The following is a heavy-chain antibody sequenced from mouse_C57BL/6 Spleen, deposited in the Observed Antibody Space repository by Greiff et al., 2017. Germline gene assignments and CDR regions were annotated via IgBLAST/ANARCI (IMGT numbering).Heavy chain of an antibody. D-gene: IGHD1-1*01. V-gene: IGHV1-59*01. Sequence: QFQLQQPGAELVRPGTSVKLSCKASGYTFTSYWMHWVKQRPGQGLEWIGVIAPSDSYTNYNQKFKGKATLTVDTSSSTAYMQLSSLTSEDSAVYYCAREDNYYGSSYWGQGTLVTVSA. J-gene: IGHJ3*01. CDR3: AREDNYYGSSY. CDR2: IAPSDSYT. CDR1: GYTFTSYW.